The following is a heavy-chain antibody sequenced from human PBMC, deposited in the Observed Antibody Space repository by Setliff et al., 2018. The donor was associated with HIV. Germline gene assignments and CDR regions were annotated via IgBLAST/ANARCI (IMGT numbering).Heavy chain of an antibody. V-gene: IGHV1-2*02. CDR1: GYRFTDFY. D-gene: IGHD6-19*01. J-gene: IGHJ6*02. Sequence: ASVKVSCKTFGYRFTDFYVNWVRQAPGQGLEWMGWINPKSGATENAQKFQGRVTMTRDTSISTVYMELSSLRSDDTALYFCARGPYSSGFKTWRDYYYYYGMDVWGQGTTVTVSS. CDR2: INPKSGAT. CDR3: ARGPYSSGFKTWRDYYYYYGMDV.